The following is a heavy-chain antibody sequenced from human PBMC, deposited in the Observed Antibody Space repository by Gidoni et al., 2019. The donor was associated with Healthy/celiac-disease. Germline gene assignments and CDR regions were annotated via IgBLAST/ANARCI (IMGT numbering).Heavy chain of an antibody. D-gene: IGHD3-22*01. CDR3: ARQGDDSSGYYDDYGMDV. CDR2: IYPGDSDT. Sequence: EVQLVQSGAEVQKPGESLKISCRGSGYSFTSYWIGWVRQMPGKGLEWMGIIYPGDSDTRYSPSFHGQVTISADKSISTAYLQWSSLKASDTAMYYCARQGDDSSGYYDDYGMDVWGQGTTVTVSS. V-gene: IGHV5-51*01. CDR1: GYSFTSYW. J-gene: IGHJ6*02.